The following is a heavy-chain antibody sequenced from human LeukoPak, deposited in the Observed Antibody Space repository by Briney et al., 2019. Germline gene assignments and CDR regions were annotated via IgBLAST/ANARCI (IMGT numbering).Heavy chain of an antibody. V-gene: IGHV3-53*01. CDR1: GFTVSTNY. J-gene: IGHJ4*02. Sequence: PGGSLRLSCAASGFTVSTNYMSWVRQAPGKGLEWVSVIYSGGNTYYADSVKGRFTISRDNSKNTLYLQMNGLRAEDTAVYYCALRSSIRWCLRDWGQGTLVAVSS. CDR3: ALRSSIRWCLRD. CDR2: IYSGGNT. D-gene: IGHD2-2*01.